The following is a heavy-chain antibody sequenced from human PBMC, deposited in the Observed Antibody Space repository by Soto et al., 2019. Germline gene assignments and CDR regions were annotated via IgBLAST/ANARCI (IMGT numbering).Heavy chain of an antibody. Sequence: PGGSLRLSCAASGFTFSTNVIHWVRQAPGKGLEWVAVTSPDGGIKGYADSVKGRFTISRDNAKSTLFLQMNSLRPEDTAVYYCAKDLIPGAPDYFDHWAREPWSPSPQ. V-gene: IGHV3-30-3*01. CDR3: AKDLIPGAPDYFDH. CDR2: TSPDGGIK. D-gene: IGHD3-10*01. J-gene: IGHJ4*02. CDR1: GFTFSTNV.